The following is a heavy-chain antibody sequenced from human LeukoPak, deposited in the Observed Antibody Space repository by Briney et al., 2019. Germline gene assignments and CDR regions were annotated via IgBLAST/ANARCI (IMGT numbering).Heavy chain of an antibody. D-gene: IGHD4-23*01. CDR3: AKDKDGGNSFAFDI. J-gene: IGHJ3*02. V-gene: IGHV3-9*01. Sequence: GGSLRLSCAASGFTFGDYAMHWVRQAPGKGLEWVSGISWNSGSIGYADSVKGRFTISRDNAKNSLYLQMNSLRAEDTALYYCAKDKDGGNSFAFDIWGQGTMVTVSS. CDR2: ISWNSGSI. CDR1: GFTFGDYA.